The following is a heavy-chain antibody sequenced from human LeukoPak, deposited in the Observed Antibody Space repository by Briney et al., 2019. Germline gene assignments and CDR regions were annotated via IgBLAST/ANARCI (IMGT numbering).Heavy chain of an antibody. CDR2: INPNSGGT. CDR3: ARGPDIVVVPAAIPLGY. V-gene: IGHV1-2*02. CDR1: GYTFTGYY. Sequence: ASVKVSCKASGYTFTGYYMHWVRQAPGQGLEWMGWINPNSGGTNYVQKFQGRVTMTRDTSISTAYMELSRLRSDDTAVYYCARGPDIVVVPAAIPLGYWGQGTLVTVSS. D-gene: IGHD2-2*01. J-gene: IGHJ4*02.